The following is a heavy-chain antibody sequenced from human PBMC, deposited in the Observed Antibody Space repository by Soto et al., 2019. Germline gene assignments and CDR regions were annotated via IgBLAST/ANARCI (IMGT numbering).Heavy chain of an antibody. CDR2: IYYSGNT. J-gene: IGHJ6*02. CDR3: ARDRLMATAGTARHYFGLDV. Sequence: SETLSLTCTVSGGSIRSGGYYWSWVRQNPRKGLEWIGNIYYSGNTYYNPSLKSRLTISVDTSKNQFSLNLSSVTAADTAVYYCARDRLMATAGTARHYFGLDVWGQGTTVTVSS. CDR1: GGSIRSGGYY. V-gene: IGHV4-31*03. D-gene: IGHD5-18*01.